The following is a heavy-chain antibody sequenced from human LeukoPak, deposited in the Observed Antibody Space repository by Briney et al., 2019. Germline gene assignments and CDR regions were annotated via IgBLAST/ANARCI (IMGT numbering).Heavy chain of an antibody. CDR1: GGYISSYY. J-gene: IGHJ6*02. D-gene: IGHD4-17*01. V-gene: IGHV4-4*07. CDR2: IYTSGST. Sequence: PSETLSLTCTVSGGYISSYYWSWIRQRAGKGLEWIGRIYTSGSTNYNPSLKSRVTMSVDTSKNQFSLKLSSVTAADTAVYYCARTTVTRLYYYGTDVWGQGTTVTVSS. CDR3: ARTTVTRLYYYGTDV.